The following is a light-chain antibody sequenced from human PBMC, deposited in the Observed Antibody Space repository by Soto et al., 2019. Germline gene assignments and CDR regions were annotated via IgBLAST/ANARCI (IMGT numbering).Light chain of an antibody. J-gene: IGLJ2*01. Sequence: QSVLTQPPSASGTPGQRVTISCSGSSSNIESNKVNWYQQVPGTAPKLLIYSNNQRPSGVPDRFSGSKSGTSASLAISGLQSEDEADYYCAAWDDSLKGPVFGGGTKLTGL. CDR2: SNN. CDR3: AAWDDSLKGPV. CDR1: SSNIESNK. V-gene: IGLV1-44*01.